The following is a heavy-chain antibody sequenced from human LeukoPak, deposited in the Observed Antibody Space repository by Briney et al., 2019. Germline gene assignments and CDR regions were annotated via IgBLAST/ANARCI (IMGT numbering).Heavy chain of an antibody. CDR3: ARRGGSSSRRSLINY. D-gene: IGHD6-6*01. CDR2: IKQDGSQR. V-gene: IGHV3-7*01. Sequence: PGGSLRLSCTASGFTFSDYWMTWVRQAPGKGPEWVANIKQDGSQRYYVDSVRGRFTISRDNAKNSLFLQMNGLRAEDTAVYYCARRGGSSSRRSLINYWGQGTLVTVSS. CDR1: GFTFSDYW. J-gene: IGHJ4*02.